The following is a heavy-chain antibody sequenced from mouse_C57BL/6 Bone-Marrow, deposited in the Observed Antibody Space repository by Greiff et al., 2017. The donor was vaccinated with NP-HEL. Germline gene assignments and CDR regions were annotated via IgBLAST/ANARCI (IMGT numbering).Heavy chain of an antibody. CDR1: GFTFSSYA. Sequence: EVQGVESGEGLVKPGGSLKLSCAASGFTFSSYAMSWVRQTPEKRLEWVAYISSGGDYIYYADTVKGRFTISRDNARNTLYLQMSSLKSEDTAMYYCTRDHDGNYWYFDVWGTGTTVTVSS. V-gene: IGHV5-9-1*02. D-gene: IGHD2-1*01. CDR2: ISSGGDYI. J-gene: IGHJ1*03. CDR3: TRDHDGNYWYFDV.